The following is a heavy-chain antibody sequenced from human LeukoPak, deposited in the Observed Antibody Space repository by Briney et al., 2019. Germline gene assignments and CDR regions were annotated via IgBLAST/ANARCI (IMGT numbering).Heavy chain of an antibody. CDR1: GFSVSNTF. Sequence: GGFVRLSCAAAGFSVSNTFMNWVRQTPGTGLEWVSILHPDGVTHYTDSVKGRFTISRDNSYNTLYLQMNSLRAEDTAVYFCARGRGYIIDFWGQGTQVTVSS. J-gene: IGHJ4*02. CDR2: LHPDGVT. CDR3: ARGRGYIIDF. V-gene: IGHV3-53*01. D-gene: IGHD5-18*01.